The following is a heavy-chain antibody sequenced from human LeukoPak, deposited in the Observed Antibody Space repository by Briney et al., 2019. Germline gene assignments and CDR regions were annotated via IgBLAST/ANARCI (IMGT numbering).Heavy chain of an antibody. CDR2: ISSSSSYI. Sequence: PGGSLRLSCAASGFTFSSYSMNWVRQAPGKGLEWVSSISSSSSYIYYADSVKGRFTISRDNAKNSLYLQMNSLRAEDTAVYYCASPAAAGTEVDYWGQGTLVTVSS. J-gene: IGHJ4*02. CDR1: GFTFSSYS. V-gene: IGHV3-21*01. CDR3: ASPAAAGTEVDY. D-gene: IGHD6-13*01.